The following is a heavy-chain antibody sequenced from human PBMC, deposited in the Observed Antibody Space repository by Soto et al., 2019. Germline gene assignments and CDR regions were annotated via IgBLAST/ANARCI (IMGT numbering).Heavy chain of an antibody. CDR2: IWYDGSNK. CDR3: AIDAGDIVVVVAANHSYGMDV. Sequence: QVQLVESGGGVVQPGRSLRLSCAASGFTFSSYGMHWVRQAPGKGLEWVAVIWYDGSNKYYADSVKGRFTISRDNSKNPLYLQMNSMRAEDTAVYYCAIDAGDIVVVVAANHSYGMDVWGQGTTVTVSS. CDR1: GFTFSSYG. J-gene: IGHJ6*02. V-gene: IGHV3-33*01. D-gene: IGHD2-15*01.